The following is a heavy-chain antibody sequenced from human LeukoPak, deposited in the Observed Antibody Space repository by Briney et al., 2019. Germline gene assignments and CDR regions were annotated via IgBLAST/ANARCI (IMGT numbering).Heavy chain of an antibody. V-gene: IGHV4-34*01. CDR3: ARGGGHDGYCTSTSCYPPAY. CDR1: GGSFSGYY. D-gene: IGHD2-2*01. Sequence: SETLSLTCAVYGGSFSGYYWSWIRQPPGKGLEWVGEINHSGSTTYNRSIKSRVTISVDTSKNQFSLKLSSVTAADTAVYYCARGGGHDGYCTSTSCYPPAYWGQGTLVTVSS. J-gene: IGHJ4*02. CDR2: INHSGST.